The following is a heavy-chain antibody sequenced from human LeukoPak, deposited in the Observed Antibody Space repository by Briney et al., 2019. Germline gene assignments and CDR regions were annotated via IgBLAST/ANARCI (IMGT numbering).Heavy chain of an antibody. V-gene: IGHV3-23*01. J-gene: IGHJ6*03. D-gene: IGHD2-2*01. CDR2: ISGSGGST. CDR3: AKVYCSSTSCPTYYYYYMDV. Sequence: GGSLRLSCAASGCTFSSYAMSWVRQAPGKGLEWVSAISGSGGSTYYADSVKGRFTISRDNSKNTLYLQMNSLRAEDTAVYYCAKVYCSSTSCPTYYYYYMDVWGKGTTVTVSS. CDR1: GCTFSSYA.